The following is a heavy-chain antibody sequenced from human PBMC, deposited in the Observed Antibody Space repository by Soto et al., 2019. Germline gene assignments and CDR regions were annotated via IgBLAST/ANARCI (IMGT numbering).Heavy chain of an antibody. D-gene: IGHD3-22*01. Sequence: GGSLRLSCAASGFTFSSYAMSWVRQAPGKGLEWVSAISGSGGSTYYADSVKGRFTISRDNSKNTLYLQMNSLRAEDTAVYYCAKTARGTMIVVVITTKYYFDYWAREPWSPSPQ. CDR1: GFTFSSYA. J-gene: IGHJ4*02. CDR3: AKTARGTMIVVVITTKYYFDY. V-gene: IGHV3-23*01. CDR2: ISGSGGST.